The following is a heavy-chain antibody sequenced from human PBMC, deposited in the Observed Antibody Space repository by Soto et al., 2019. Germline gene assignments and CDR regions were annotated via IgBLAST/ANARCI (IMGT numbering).Heavy chain of an antibody. D-gene: IGHD6-6*01. V-gene: IGHV4-59*01. Sequence: SETLSLTCTVSGGSISSYYWSWIRQPPGKGLEWIGYIYYSGSTNYNPSLKSRVTISVDTSKNQFSLKLSSVTAADPAVYYCASARGGLGIAAPPRNWFDSWGQGPLVT. CDR1: GGSISSYY. CDR2: IYYSGST. J-gene: IGHJ5*01. CDR3: ASARGGLGIAAPPRNWFDS.